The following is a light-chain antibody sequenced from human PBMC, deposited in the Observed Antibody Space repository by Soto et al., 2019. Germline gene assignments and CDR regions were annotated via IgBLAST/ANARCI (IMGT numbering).Light chain of an antibody. J-gene: IGKJ1*01. CDR1: QSVSSSY. V-gene: IGKV3-20*01. Sequence: EIVLTQSPGTLSLSPGERATLSCRASQSVSSSYLAWYQQKPGQAPRLLIYGASSRATGIPDRFSGSGSGRDFTLTISRLEPEDFAVYYCQQHGSSPTFGQGTKVEIK. CDR2: GAS. CDR3: QQHGSSPT.